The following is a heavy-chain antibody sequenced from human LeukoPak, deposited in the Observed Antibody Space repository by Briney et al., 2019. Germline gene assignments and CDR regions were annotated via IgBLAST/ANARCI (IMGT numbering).Heavy chain of an antibody. J-gene: IGHJ4*02. CDR2: IYYSGST. D-gene: IGHD5-18*01. CDR1: GGSISSYY. CDR3: ARGQYSYGSYYFDY. V-gene: IGHV4-59*01. Sequence: SETLSLTCTVSGGSISSYYWSWIRQPPGKGLEWIGYIYYSGSTNYNPSLKSRVTISVDTSKNQFSLKLSSVTAADTAVYYCARGQYSYGSYYFDYWGQGTLVTVSS.